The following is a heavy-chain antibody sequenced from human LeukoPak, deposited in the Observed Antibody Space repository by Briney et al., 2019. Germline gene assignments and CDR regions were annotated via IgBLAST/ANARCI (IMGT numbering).Heavy chain of an antibody. CDR3: ATDYGDYEPIDY. CDR1: GVTLSNYA. D-gene: IGHD4-17*01. J-gene: IGHJ4*02. CDR2: ISFDGTNK. Sequence: GRSLRLSCTASGVTLSNYAMHWVRRPPGRGLEWVAVISFDGTNKYYGDSVEGRFSVSRDNSKNTLYLQMNSLRPDDAAMYYCATDYGDYEPIDYWGQGTLVTVSS. V-gene: IGHV3-30*04.